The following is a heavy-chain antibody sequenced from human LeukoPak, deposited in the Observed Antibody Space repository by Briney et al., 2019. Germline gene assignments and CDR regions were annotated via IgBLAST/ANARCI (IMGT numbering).Heavy chain of an antibody. D-gene: IGHD6-13*01. V-gene: IGHV3-23*01. CDR2: ISGSGGST. CDR3: ARDRGSSWYFPHRNWYFDL. Sequence: GGSLRLSCAASGFTFSSYAMSWVRQAPGKGLEWVSAISGSGGSTYYADSVKGRFTISRDNSKNTLYLQMNSLRAEDTAVYYCARDRGSSWYFPHRNWYFDLWGRGTLVTVSS. CDR1: GFTFSSYA. J-gene: IGHJ2*01.